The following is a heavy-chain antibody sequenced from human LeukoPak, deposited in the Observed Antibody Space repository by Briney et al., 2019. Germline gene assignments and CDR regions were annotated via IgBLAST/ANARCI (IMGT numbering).Heavy chain of an antibody. CDR3: AKDSGSPWIQLWLRS. CDR2: ISASGGST. Sequence: GGSLRLSCAASGFTFSSYAMSWVRQAPGKGLEWVSAISASGGSTYYADSVKGRFTISRDNSKNTLYLQMNSLRAEDTAVYYCAKDSGSPWIQLWLRSWGQGTLVTVSS. V-gene: IGHV3-23*01. CDR1: GFTFSSYA. J-gene: IGHJ4*02. D-gene: IGHD5-18*01.